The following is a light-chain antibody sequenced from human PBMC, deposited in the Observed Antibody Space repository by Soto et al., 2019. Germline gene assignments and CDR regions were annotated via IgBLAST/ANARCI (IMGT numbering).Light chain of an antibody. CDR1: QSVSSSY. CDR2: GAS. CDR3: QQYGSSPGT. Sequence: DTVFTRSRCSLYFIRRESPPPSSRASQSVSSSYLAGYQQKPGQAPKLLIFGASIRATDIPDRFSGSGSGTDFTLTISRLAPEEFVVEYCQQYGSSPGTFGQGAKVDIK. J-gene: IGKJ1*01. V-gene: IGKV3-20*01.